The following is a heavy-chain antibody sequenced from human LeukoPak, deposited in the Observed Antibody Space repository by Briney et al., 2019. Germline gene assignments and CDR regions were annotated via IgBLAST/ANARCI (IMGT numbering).Heavy chain of an antibody. CDR2: IYSGGST. V-gene: IGHV3-53*01. CDR1: GFTVSSNY. D-gene: IGHD6-19*01. CDR3: ARDSSGWYGGGFDY. Sequence: GSLRLSCAASGFTVSSNYMSWVRQAPGKGLEWVSVIYSGGSTYYADSVKGRFTISRDNSKNTLYLQMNSLRAEDTAVYYCARDSSGWYGGGFDYWGQGTLVTVSS. J-gene: IGHJ4*02.